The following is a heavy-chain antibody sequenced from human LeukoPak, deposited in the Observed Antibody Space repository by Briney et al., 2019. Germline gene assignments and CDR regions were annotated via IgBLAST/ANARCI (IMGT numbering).Heavy chain of an antibody. J-gene: IGHJ3*02. V-gene: IGHV4-34*01. CDR3: ARESYYDSSGYSPDPNDAFDI. D-gene: IGHD3-22*01. Sequence: PSETLSLTCAVYGGSFSGYYWSWIRQPPGKGLEWIGEINHSGSTNYNPSLKSRVTISVDTSKNQFSLKLSSVTAADTAVYYCARESYYDSSGYSPDPNDAFDIWGQGTMVTVSS. CDR2: INHSGST. CDR1: GGSFSGYY.